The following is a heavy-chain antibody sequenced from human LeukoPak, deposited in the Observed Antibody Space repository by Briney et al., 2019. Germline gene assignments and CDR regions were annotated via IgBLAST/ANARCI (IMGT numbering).Heavy chain of an antibody. CDR1: GFTFSSYA. CDR2: ISGSGGST. J-gene: IGHJ4*02. Sequence: GGSLRLSCAASGFTFSSYAMSWVRQAPGKGLEWVSAISGSGGSTYYADSVKGRFSISRDNSKNTLYLQVDSLRAEDTAVYYCARAKDGTNILDYWGQGALVTVSS. V-gene: IGHV3-23*01. D-gene: IGHD5-24*01. CDR3: ARAKDGTNILDY.